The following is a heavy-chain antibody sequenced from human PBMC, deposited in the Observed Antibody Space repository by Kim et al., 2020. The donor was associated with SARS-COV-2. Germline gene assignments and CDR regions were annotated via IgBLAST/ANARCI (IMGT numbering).Heavy chain of an antibody. Sequence: GGSLRLSCAASGFTFSTYAMSWVRQAPGKGLEWVSSIGGSGINTYYADSVKGRFTISRDNSKNTLFLQMNNLRAEDTAVYYCAKRRDSGVVVAHDDSWG. V-gene: IGHV3-23*01. CDR3: AKRRDSGVVVAHDDS. CDR1: GFTFSTYA. CDR2: IGGSGINT. J-gene: IGHJ5*01. D-gene: IGHD2-21*01.